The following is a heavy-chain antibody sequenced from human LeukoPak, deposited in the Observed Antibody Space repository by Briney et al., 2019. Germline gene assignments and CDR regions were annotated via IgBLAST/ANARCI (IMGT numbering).Heavy chain of an antibody. J-gene: IGHJ6*02. CDR1: GFTFSSYA. D-gene: IGHD2-8*01. Sequence: PGGSLRLSCAASGFTFSSYAMSWVRQAPGKGLEWVSAISGSGGSTYYADSVKGRFTISRDNSKNTLYLQMNSLRAEDTAVYYCAKISVSRAYYYYYGMDVWGQGTTVTVSS. V-gene: IGHV3-23*01. CDR3: AKISVSRAYYYYYGMDV. CDR2: ISGSGGST.